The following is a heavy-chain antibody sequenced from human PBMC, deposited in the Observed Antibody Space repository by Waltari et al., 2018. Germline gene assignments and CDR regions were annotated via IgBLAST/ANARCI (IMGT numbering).Heavy chain of an antibody. J-gene: IGHJ4*01. CDR2: VSTDGGTT. Sequence: QVHLVESGGGVVQPGRSLRLSCAASGFTFSSHGMHWVRQAPGKGLEWVTVVSTDGGTTYYAKSVKGRFTISRDNSRNSLYLEMKTLTLEDTALYYCATSDYAGKGDYWGHGTLVTVSS. CDR3: ATSDYAGKGDY. D-gene: IGHD5-12*01. V-gene: IGHV3-30*03. CDR1: GFTFSSHG.